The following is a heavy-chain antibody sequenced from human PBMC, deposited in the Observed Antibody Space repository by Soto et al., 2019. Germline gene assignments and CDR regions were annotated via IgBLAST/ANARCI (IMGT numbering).Heavy chain of an antibody. CDR2: IHRGGST. Sequence: EVHLVESGGGLVQPGGSLRLSCAASGFTVGNNYMSWVRQAPGKGLEWVSIIHRGGSTSYADSVKGRFTISRDSSKNILYLQINGLPADDTAVYYCARSANTYGSPFDYWGQGDLVTVSS. D-gene: IGHD3-10*01. CDR1: GFTVGNNY. J-gene: IGHJ4*02. CDR3: ARSANTYGSPFDY. V-gene: IGHV3-66*01.